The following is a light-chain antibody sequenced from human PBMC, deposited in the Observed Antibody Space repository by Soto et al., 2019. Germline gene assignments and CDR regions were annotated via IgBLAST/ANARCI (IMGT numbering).Light chain of an antibody. CDR2: DVS. V-gene: IGLV2-11*01. J-gene: IGLJ2*01. Sequence: QSALTQPRSVSGSPGQSVTICCSATSSDVGGYNSVSWYQQHPGKAPQRMISDVSQRPSGVPDRFSGSRSGNTASLTISGLQAEDEADYYCCSNAGSYASVVFGGGTKLTVL. CDR3: CSNAGSYASVV. CDR1: SSDVGGYNS.